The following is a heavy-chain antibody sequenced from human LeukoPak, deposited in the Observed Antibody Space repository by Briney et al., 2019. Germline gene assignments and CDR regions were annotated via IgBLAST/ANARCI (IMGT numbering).Heavy chain of an antibody. J-gene: IGHJ6*03. V-gene: IGHV3-20*04. D-gene: IGHD1-26*01. Sequence: PGGSLRLSCAASGFTFDDYAMHWVRQAPGKGLEWVSGISWNSGSTGYADSVKGRFTISRDNAKNSLYLQMNSLRAEDTALYYCAREGRNGYYYYYMDVWGKGTTVTVSS. CDR1: GFTFDDYA. CDR2: ISWNSGST. CDR3: AREGRNGYYYYYMDV.